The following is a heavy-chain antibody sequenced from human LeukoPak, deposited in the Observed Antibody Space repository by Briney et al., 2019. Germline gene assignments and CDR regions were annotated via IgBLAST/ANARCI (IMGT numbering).Heavy chain of an antibody. V-gene: IGHV4-39*01. CDR1: GGSISSRSYY. CDR3: ARHVDTATDYFDY. CDR2: IYYTGST. Sequence: SETLSLTCTVSGGSISSRSYYWVWIRQPPGRGLEWIGSIYYTGSTYYNPSLKSRVTISVDTSRNQVSLQLSSVTAADTAVYYCARHVDTATDYFDYWGQGTLVTVSS. J-gene: IGHJ4*02. D-gene: IGHD5-18*01.